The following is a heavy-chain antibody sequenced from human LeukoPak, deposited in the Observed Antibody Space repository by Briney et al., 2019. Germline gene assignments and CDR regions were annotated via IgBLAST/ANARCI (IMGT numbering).Heavy chain of an antibody. J-gene: IGHJ5*02. CDR3: ARDRLRYFDWLNH. CDR1: GGSFSGYY. CDR2: INHSGST. Sequence: SETLSLTCAVYGGSFSGYYWSWLRQPPGKGLEWIGEINHSGSTNYNPSLKSRVTMSVDTSKNQFSLKLSSVTAADTAVYYCARDRLRYFDWLNHWGQGTLVTVSS. V-gene: IGHV4-34*01. D-gene: IGHD3-9*01.